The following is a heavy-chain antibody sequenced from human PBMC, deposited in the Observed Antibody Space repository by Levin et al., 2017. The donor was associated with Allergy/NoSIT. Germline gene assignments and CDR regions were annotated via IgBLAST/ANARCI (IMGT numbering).Heavy chain of an antibody. CDR1: GASISSGGHY. Sequence: SQTLSLTCTVSGASISSGGHYWTWIRQHPGKGLEWIGYIYYSGTTSLNPSLKSRVSVSVDTSKNQLSLKLSSVTAADTAVYYCARVGDRFDAFDIWGQGTPVSVSS. V-gene: IGHV4-31*03. J-gene: IGHJ3*02. CDR2: IYYSGTT. CDR3: ARVGDRFDAFDI. D-gene: IGHD3-16*01.